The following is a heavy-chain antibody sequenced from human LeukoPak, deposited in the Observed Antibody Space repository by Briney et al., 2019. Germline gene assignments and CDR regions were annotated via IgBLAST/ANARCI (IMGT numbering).Heavy chain of an antibody. D-gene: IGHD6-19*01. CDR3: AREQWLDY. J-gene: IGHJ4*02. CDR2: IGTSGNTI. Sequence: GVPLRLSCGASGFTLRGYIMMGVRDARGKGVEWVSFIGTSGNTIYYADSVKGRFTISMDNAKNPLFLQMNSLRAEDTAVYYCAREQWLDYWGQGTLVTVSS. CDR1: GFTLRGYI. V-gene: IGHV3-48*01.